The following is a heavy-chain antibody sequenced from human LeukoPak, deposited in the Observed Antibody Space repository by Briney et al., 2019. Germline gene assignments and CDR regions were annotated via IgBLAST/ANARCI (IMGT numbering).Heavy chain of an antibody. V-gene: IGHV4-39*07. Sequence: KPSETLSLTCTVSGASISSSSYYWGWIRQPPGKGLEWIGSIYYSGSTYYNPSLKSRVTISVDTSKNQFSLKLSSVTAADTAVYYCARDRGGYTYSHDYWGQGTLVTVSS. CDR2: IYYSGST. D-gene: IGHD5-18*01. CDR1: GASISSSSYY. J-gene: IGHJ4*02. CDR3: ARDRGGYTYSHDY.